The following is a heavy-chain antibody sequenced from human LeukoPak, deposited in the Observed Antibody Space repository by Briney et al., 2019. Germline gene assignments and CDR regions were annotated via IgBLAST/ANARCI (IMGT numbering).Heavy chain of an antibody. CDR1: GFTFSSYA. Sequence: GGSLGLSCAASGFTFSSYAMSWVRQAPGKGLEWVSAISGSGGSTYYADSVKGRFTISRDNSKNTLYLQMNSLRAEDTAVYYCAKAAYYDILTGYLDYWGQGTLVTVSS. V-gene: IGHV3-23*01. J-gene: IGHJ4*02. CDR2: ISGSGGST. D-gene: IGHD3-9*01. CDR3: AKAAYYDILTGYLDY.